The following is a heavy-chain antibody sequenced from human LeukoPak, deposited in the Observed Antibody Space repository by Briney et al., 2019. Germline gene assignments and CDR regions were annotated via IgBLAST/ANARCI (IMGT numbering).Heavy chain of an antibody. Sequence: GSLRLSCAASGFTFSSYGMHWVRQAPGKGLEWVAVISYDGSNKYYADSVKGRFTISRDNSKNTLYLQVNSLRAEDTAVYYCASGVATMFDYWGQGTLVTVSS. J-gene: IGHJ4*02. CDR1: GFTFSSYG. CDR3: ASGVATMFDY. V-gene: IGHV3-30*03. CDR2: ISYDGSNK. D-gene: IGHD5-12*01.